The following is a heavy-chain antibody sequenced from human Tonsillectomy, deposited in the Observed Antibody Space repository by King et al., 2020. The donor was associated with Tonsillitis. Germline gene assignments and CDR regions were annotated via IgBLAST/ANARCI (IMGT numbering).Heavy chain of an antibody. CDR2: ISVYHGNT. J-gene: IGHJ4*02. Sequence: VQLVESGAEVKKPGASVKVSCKASGYIFTNFGITWVRQAPGQGLEWMGWISVYHGNTDYAHKLQGRVSMTTDTSTNTAYMEMRSLTSDDTAVYFCAREVIAIWDLGYWGQGTRDSVPS. CDR3: AREVIAIWDLGY. V-gene: IGHV1-18*04. CDR1: GYIFTNFG. D-gene: IGHD2-21*01.